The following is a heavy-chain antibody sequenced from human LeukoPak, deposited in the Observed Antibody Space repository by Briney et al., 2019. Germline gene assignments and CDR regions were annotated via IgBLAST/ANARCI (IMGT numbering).Heavy chain of an antibody. J-gene: IGHJ4*02. Sequence: GGSLRLSCAASGFTLSSYGMHWVRQAPGKGLEWVAVISYDGSNKYYADSVKGRFTISRDNSKNTLYLQMNNLRAEDTAVYYCAREGVVRGVIIGFFDYWGQGTLVTVSS. CDR3: AREGVVRGVIIGFFDY. D-gene: IGHD3-10*01. CDR1: GFTLSSYG. CDR2: ISYDGSNK. V-gene: IGHV3-30*03.